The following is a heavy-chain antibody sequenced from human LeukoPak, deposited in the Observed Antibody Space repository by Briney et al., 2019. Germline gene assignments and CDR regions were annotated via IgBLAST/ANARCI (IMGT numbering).Heavy chain of an antibody. CDR3: ARGGPSRTPLDYFDY. J-gene: IGHJ4*02. CDR1: GFTFSSYW. D-gene: IGHD1-14*01. Sequence: PGGFLRLSCAASGFTFSSYWMSWVRQAPGKGLEWVANIKQDGSEKYYVDSVKGRFTISRDNAKNSLYLQMNSLRAEDTAVYYCARGGPSRTPLDYFDYWGQGTLVTVSS. V-gene: IGHV3-7*01. CDR2: IKQDGSEK.